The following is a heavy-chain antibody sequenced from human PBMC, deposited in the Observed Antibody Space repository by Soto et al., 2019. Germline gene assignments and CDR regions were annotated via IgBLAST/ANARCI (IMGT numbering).Heavy chain of an antibody. D-gene: IGHD4-17*01. CDR3: ARDTLRALAFDI. Sequence: SETLSLTCTVSGGSISSYYWSWIRQPPGKGLEWIGYIYYSGSTNYNPSLKSRVTISVDTSKNQFSLKLSSVTAADTAVYYCARDTLRALAFDIWGQGTMVTVSS. J-gene: IGHJ3*02. CDR2: IYYSGST. V-gene: IGHV4-59*01. CDR1: GGSISSYY.